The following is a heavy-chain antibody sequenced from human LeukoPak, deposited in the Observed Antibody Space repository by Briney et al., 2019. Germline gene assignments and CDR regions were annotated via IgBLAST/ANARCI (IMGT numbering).Heavy chain of an antibody. CDR1: GYTFTSYG. CDR2: ISAYNGNT. CDR3: ARDDPYYYDSSGYLPFDY. V-gene: IGHV1-18*01. D-gene: IGHD3-22*01. Sequence: GASVKVSCKASGYTFTSYGISWVRQAPGQGLEWMGWISAYNGNTNYAQKLQGRVTMTTDTSTSTAYMELRSLRSDDTAVYYCARDDPYYYDSSGYLPFDYWGQGTLVTVSS. J-gene: IGHJ4*02.